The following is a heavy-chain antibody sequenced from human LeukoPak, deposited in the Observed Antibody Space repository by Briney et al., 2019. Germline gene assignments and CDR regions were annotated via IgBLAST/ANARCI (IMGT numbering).Heavy chain of an antibody. V-gene: IGHV3-23*01. CDR2: ISGSGGST. Sequence: GGSLRLSCAASGFTFSSYAMSWVRQAPGKGLEWVSAISGSGGSTYYADSVKGRFTISKDNSKNTLYLQMNSLRAEDTAVYYCAKDGGFGEFNPRYFDYWGQGTLVTVSS. CDR3: AKDGGFGEFNPRYFDY. J-gene: IGHJ4*02. CDR1: GFTFSSYA. D-gene: IGHD3-10*01.